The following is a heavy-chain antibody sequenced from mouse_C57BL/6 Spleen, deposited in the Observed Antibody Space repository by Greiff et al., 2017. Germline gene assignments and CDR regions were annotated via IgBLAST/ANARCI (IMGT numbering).Heavy chain of an antibody. D-gene: IGHD4-1*01. CDR2: ISSVSSTI. V-gene: IGHV5-17*01. Sequence: EVQLVESGGGLVKPGGSLTLSCAASGFTFSDSGMHWVRQAPEKGLEWVAYISSVSSTIYYADTVKGRFTISRDDAKNTLFLQMTSLRSGDTAMYYCARKGELYYFDNWGQGTTLTGSS. CDR3: ARKGELYYFDN. CDR1: GFTFSDSG. J-gene: IGHJ2*01.